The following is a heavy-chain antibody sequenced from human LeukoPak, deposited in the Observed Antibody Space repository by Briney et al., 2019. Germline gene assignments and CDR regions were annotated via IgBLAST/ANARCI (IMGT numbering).Heavy chain of an antibody. V-gene: IGHV1-69*05. CDR2: IIPMFGTA. CDR3: ARVGGRDGYNFFFDF. D-gene: IGHD5-24*01. J-gene: IGHJ4*02. CDR1: GDTFSSYA. Sequence: GASVKVSCKASGDTFSSYAISWVRQAPGQGLEWMGGIIPMFGTANYAQKFQGRVTITTDKSTYTAYMELSSLRSEDTAVYYCARVGGRDGYNFFFDFWGQGTLVTVSS.